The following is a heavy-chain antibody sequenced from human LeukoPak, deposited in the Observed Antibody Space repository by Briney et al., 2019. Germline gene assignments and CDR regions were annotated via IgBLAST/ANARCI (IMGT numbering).Heavy chain of an antibody. D-gene: IGHD1-26*01. CDR2: ISSSSSTI. Sequence: PGGSLRLSCAASGFTFSSYSMNWVRQAPGKGLEWVSYISSSSSTIYYADSVKGRFTISRDNAKNSLYLQMNSLRAEDTAAYYCARDRYIVGATFDYWGQGTLVTVSS. V-gene: IGHV3-48*01. J-gene: IGHJ4*02. CDR1: GFTFSSYS. CDR3: ARDRYIVGATFDY.